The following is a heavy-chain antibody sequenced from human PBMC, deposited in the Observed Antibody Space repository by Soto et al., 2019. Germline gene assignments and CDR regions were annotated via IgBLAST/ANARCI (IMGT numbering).Heavy chain of an antibody. Sequence: EVKLVESGGDLVQPGGSLRLSCAASGFTVSSNYMSWVRQAPGKGLEWISIIYSAGNTYYADSVKGRFTISRDNSKNTLYLQMNSLGAEDTAVYYGARDFVVGGPTINYYYGMDVWGQGTTVTVS. CDR2: IYSAGNT. V-gene: IGHV3-66*01. D-gene: IGHD1-26*01. CDR1: GFTVSSNY. J-gene: IGHJ6*02. CDR3: ARDFVVGGPTINYYYGMDV.